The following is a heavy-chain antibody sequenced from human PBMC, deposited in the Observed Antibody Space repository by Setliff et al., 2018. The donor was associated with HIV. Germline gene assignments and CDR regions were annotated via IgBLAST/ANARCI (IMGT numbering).Heavy chain of an antibody. V-gene: IGHV3-30*18. J-gene: IGHJ3*01. CDR2: ISSDGNIK. Sequence: GESLKISCAASGFTFNFYGIHWVRQAPGKGLEWVGVISSDGNIKFYAESVKGRFTISRDNSKNTLSVQMNSLRAEDTGVYYCAKGARVAAAGDTIAFDVWGQGTMVTVSS. CDR3: AKGARVAAAGDTIAFDV. CDR1: GFTFNFYG. D-gene: IGHD6-13*01.